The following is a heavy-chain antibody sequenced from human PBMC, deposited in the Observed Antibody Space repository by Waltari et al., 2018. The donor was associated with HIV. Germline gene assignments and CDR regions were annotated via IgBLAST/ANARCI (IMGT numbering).Heavy chain of an antibody. CDR1: GFTFSSYS. J-gene: IGHJ4*02. CDR3: ARDIAAAAYFDY. V-gene: IGHV3-21*01. Sequence: EVQLVESGGGLVKPGGSLRLYCAASGFTFSSYSMNWVRQAPGKGLEWFSSISSSSSYIYYADSVKGRFTISRDNAKNSLYLQMNSLRAEDTAVYYCARDIAAAAYFDYWGQGTLVTVSS. CDR2: ISSSSSYI. D-gene: IGHD6-13*01.